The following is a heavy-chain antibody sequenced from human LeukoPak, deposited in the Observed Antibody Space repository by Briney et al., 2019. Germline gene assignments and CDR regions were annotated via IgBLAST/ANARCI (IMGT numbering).Heavy chain of an antibody. Sequence: ASAKVSCKASGGTFSSYAISWVRQAPGQGLEWMGRIIPILGIANYAQKFQGRVTITADKSTSTAYMELSSLRSEDTAVYYCARAKLVDTAMVTLLYWGQGTLVTVSS. V-gene: IGHV1-69*04. CDR2: IIPILGIA. CDR1: GGTFSSYA. D-gene: IGHD5-18*01. CDR3: ARAKLVDTAMVTLLY. J-gene: IGHJ4*02.